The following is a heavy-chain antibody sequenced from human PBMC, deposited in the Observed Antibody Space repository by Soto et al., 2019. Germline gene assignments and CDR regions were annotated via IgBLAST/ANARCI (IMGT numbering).Heavy chain of an antibody. D-gene: IGHD2-2*01. CDR3: AKDPRYCSSTSCHFRGTWFDP. V-gene: IGHV3-23*01. Sequence: PGGSLRLSCAASGFSFSNYAMNWVRQAPGKGLEWVSAISAGGSNTNYADSVKGRFTISSDNSKNTLYLQMNSLRAEDTAVYYCAKDPRYCSSTSCHFRGTWFDPWGQGTLVTVSS. CDR1: GFSFSNYA. CDR2: ISAGGSNT. J-gene: IGHJ5*02.